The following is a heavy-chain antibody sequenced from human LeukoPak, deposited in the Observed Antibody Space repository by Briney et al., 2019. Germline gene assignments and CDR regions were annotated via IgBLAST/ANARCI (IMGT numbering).Heavy chain of an antibody. J-gene: IGHJ4*02. CDR3: ARGYCSGGGCSTFDY. CDR2: INHSGST. CDR1: GGSFSGYY. D-gene: IGHD2-15*01. Sequence: PSETLSLTCAVYGGSFSGYYWSWIRQPPGKGLEWIGEINHSGSTNYNPSLKSRVTISVDTSKNQFSLKLSSVTAADTAVYYCARGYCSGGGCSTFDYWGQGTLVTVSS. V-gene: IGHV4-34*01.